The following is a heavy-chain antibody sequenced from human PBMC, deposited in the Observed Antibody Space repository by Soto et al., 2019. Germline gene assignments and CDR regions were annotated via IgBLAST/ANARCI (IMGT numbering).Heavy chain of an antibody. J-gene: IGHJ6*02. Sequence: ASVKVSCKVSGYTLTELSMHWVRQAPGKGLEWMGGFDPEDGETIYAQKFQGRVTMAEDTSTDTAYMELSSLRSEDTAVYYCATALNYYYGMDVWGQGTTVTVSS. CDR1: GYTLTELS. CDR3: ATALNYYYGMDV. V-gene: IGHV1-24*01. CDR2: FDPEDGET.